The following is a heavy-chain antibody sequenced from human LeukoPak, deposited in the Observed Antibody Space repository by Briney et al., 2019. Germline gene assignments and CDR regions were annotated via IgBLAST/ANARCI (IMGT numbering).Heavy chain of an antibody. CDR1: GYPFTSYE. D-gene: IGHD2-8*02. CDR2: MNPNNDET. V-gene: IGHV1-8*01. CDR3: ARSDNTYWYYYYSLDV. Sequence: ASVKVSCKASGYPFTSYEINWVRQAPGQGLEWLGWMNPNNDETAYGAKFQGRVAMTMNMSINTAYMELSGLRSEDTAVYYCARSDNTYWYYYYSLDVWGQGTTVTVSS. J-gene: IGHJ6*02.